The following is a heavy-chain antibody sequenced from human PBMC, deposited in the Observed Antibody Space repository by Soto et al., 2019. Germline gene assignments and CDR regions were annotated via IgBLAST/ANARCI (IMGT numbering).Heavy chain of an antibody. D-gene: IGHD2-15*01. J-gene: IGHJ6*02. CDR3: AKDGGNGYQPPNYYDYGLDV. CDR2: ISYGGNNK. Sequence: PGESLSLTCAASGFYISRHGMQWLVQDPPRGVEWVAVISYGGNNKDYADSVEGRLTISIDNSRNTLDLQMNSLRVDDTAVYYCAKDGGNGYQPPNYYDYGLDVWGQGTTVTVSS. CDR1: GFYISRHG. V-gene: IGHV3-30*18.